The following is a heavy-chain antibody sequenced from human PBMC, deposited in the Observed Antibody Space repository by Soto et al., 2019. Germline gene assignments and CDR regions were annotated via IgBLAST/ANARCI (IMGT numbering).Heavy chain of an antibody. CDR2: ISSTATTI. Sequence: QVQLVESGGGLVKPGGSLRLSCVASGFTFSDYYMNWIRQAPGKGLEWISYISSTATTIYYADSVKGRFTISRDNAKNSLYLQMNGLRAEDTAVYYCTRVFRGYRDYWGQGSLVTVSS. V-gene: IGHV3-11*01. CDR3: TRVFRGYRDY. D-gene: IGHD3-22*01. J-gene: IGHJ4*02. CDR1: GFTFSDYY.